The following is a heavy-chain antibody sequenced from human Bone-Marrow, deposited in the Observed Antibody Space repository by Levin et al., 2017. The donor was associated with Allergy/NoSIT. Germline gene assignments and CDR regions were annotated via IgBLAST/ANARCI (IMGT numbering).Heavy chain of an antibody. J-gene: IGHJ6*02. V-gene: IGHV3-21*06. Sequence: SCRSSGFDFNTHDMNWVRQAPGQGLEWVSSISGNSHYVYYADSVKGRFSISRDNAKNSMFMHMNSLRVEDTAVYYCARSQGRSGWSYYYYGMDVWGRGTTLTVSS. D-gene: IGHD6-19*01. CDR3: ARSQGRSGWSYYYYGMDV. CDR2: ISGNSHYV. CDR1: GFDFNTHD.